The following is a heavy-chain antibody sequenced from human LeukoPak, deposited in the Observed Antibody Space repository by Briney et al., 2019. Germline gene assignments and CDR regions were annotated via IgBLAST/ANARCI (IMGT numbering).Heavy chain of an antibody. CDR2: ISYDVINT. CDR3: ARGWLFDY. V-gene: IGHV3-30-3*01. D-gene: IGHD3-9*01. CDR1: GFTFSSYA. Sequence: PGRSLRLSCAASGFTFSSYAMHWVRQAPGKGLEWVATISYDVINTYYADSVKGRFTISRDNSKNTLYLQMNSLRPEDTAVYYCARGWLFDYRGQGTLVTVSS. J-gene: IGHJ4*02.